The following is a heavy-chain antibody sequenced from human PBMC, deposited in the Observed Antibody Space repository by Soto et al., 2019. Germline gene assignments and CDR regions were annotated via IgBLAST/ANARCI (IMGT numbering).Heavy chain of an antibody. CDR3: ANPRGVWGSYQKGDAFDI. D-gene: IGHD3-16*01. V-gene: IGHV1-69*01. J-gene: IGHJ3*02. Sequence: QVQLVQSGAEVKKPGSSVKVSCKASGGTFSSYAISWVRQAPGQGLEWMGGIIPIFGTANYAQKFQGRVKITADESTSTAYMELSSLRSEDTAVYYCANPRGVWGSYQKGDAFDIWGQGTMVTVSS. CDR2: IIPIFGTA. CDR1: GGTFSSYA.